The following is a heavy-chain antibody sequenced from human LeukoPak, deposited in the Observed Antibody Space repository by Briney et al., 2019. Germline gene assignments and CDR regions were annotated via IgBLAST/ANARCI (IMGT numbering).Heavy chain of an antibody. Sequence: GGSLRLSCVASGFTFSSTNMNWVRQAPGKGLEWVSTISGSGDNTYYADSVKGRFTISRDNSKNTLYLQMNSLRAEDTAVYYCARVTYGSGTYGAFDYWGQGTLVTVSS. J-gene: IGHJ4*02. CDR2: ISGSGDNT. V-gene: IGHV3-23*01. CDR3: ARVTYGSGTYGAFDY. CDR1: GFTFSSTN. D-gene: IGHD3-10*01.